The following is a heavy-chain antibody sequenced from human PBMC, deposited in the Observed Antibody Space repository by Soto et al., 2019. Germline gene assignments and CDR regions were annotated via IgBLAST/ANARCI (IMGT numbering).Heavy chain of an antibody. J-gene: IGHJ4*02. D-gene: IGHD3-10*01. CDR1: GYTFSRSD. CDR3: ARGSYYYYGSGSVPEYYLDY. CDR2: MNPNSGNT. Sequence: GASVKVSCKASGYTFSRSDINWVRQAAGQGLEWMGWMNPNSGNTGYAQKFQGRVTMTRNTSISTAYMELSSLRSEDTAVYYCARGSYYYYGSGSVPEYYLDYWGQGTLVTVSS. V-gene: IGHV1-8*01.